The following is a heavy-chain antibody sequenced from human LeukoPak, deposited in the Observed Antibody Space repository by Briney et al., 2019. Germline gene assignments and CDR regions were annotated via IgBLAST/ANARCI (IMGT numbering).Heavy chain of an antibody. CDR3: AREPGSYYRLPYFDY. D-gene: IGHD1-26*01. J-gene: IGHJ4*02. CDR1: EFSFNSYG. Sequence: GGSLRLSCAASEFSFNSYGMNWVRQAPGKGLEWVSSISSSSSYIYYADSVKGRFTISRDNAKNSLYLQMNSLRAEDTAVYYCAREPGSYYRLPYFDYWGQGTLVTVSS. CDR2: ISSSSSYI. V-gene: IGHV3-21*01.